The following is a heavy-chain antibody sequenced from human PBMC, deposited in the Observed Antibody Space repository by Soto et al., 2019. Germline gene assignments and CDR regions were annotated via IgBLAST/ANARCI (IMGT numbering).Heavy chain of an antibody. V-gene: IGHV3-30*18. CDR3: AKDPTDYYGSGSYSYNWFDP. Sequence: GGSLRLSFAASGFTFSSYGMHWVRQAPGKGLEWVAVISYDGSNKYYADSVKGRFTISRDNSKNTLYLQMNSLRAEDTAVYYCAKDPTDYYGSGSYSYNWFDPWGQGTLVTVSS. D-gene: IGHD3-10*01. CDR2: ISYDGSNK. J-gene: IGHJ5*02. CDR1: GFTFSSYG.